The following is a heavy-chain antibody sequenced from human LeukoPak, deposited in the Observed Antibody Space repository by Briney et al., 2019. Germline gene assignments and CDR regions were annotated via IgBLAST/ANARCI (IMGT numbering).Heavy chain of an antibody. J-gene: IGHJ4*02. CDR1: GGTFSSYA. V-gene: IGHV1-69*13. CDR2: IIPIFGTA. CDR3: ASLWGSPGIAAAGTDFDY. D-gene: IGHD6-13*01. Sequence: ASVKVSCKASGGTFSSYAISWVRQAPGQGLEWMGGIIPIFGTANYAQKFQGRVTITADESTSTAYMELSSLRSEDTAVYYCASLWGSPGIAAAGTDFDYWGQGTLVTVSS.